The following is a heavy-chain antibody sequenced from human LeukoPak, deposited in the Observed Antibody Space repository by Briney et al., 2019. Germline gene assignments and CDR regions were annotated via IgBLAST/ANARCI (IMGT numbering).Heavy chain of an antibody. Sequence: GGSLRLSCAASGFTFSSYWMNWARQAPGKGLEWVASINHNGNVNYYEDSVKGRFTISRDNAKNSLYLQMSNLRAEDTAVYYCAKDGSLVTFDYWGQGTLVTVSS. V-gene: IGHV3-7*01. J-gene: IGHJ4*02. CDR2: INHNGNVN. CDR3: AKDGSLVTFDY. D-gene: IGHD4-23*01. CDR1: GFTFSSYW.